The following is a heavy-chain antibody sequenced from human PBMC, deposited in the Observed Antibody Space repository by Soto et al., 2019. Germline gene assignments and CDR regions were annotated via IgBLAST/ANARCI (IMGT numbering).Heavy chain of an antibody. Sequence: EVQLLESGGDLVQPGGSLRLSCAASGFTLSNYVMTWVRQAPGKGLEWVSSISHSGGSTYYADSVKARFTISRDISNNTLHLQMNGLRADDTAVYYCAKGLDSGTYTDLDYGGQGALVTVAS. CDR2: ISHSGGST. CDR1: GFTLSNYV. V-gene: IGHV3-23*01. CDR3: AKGLDSGTYTDLDY. D-gene: IGHD2-2*02. J-gene: IGHJ4*02.